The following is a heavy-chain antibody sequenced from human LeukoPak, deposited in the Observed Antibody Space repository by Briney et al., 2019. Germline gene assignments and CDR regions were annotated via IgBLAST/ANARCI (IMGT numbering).Heavy chain of an antibody. V-gene: IGHV1-18*01. D-gene: IGHD2-21*02. J-gene: IGHJ4*02. Sequence: RASVKVSCKASGYTFTSYVISWVRQAPGQGLEWMGWINTYNGNTISAQKLQGRVTMTTDTSTSTAYMELRSLRSDDTAMYYCARTAELDYWGQGTLVTVSS. CDR1: GYTFTSYV. CDR3: ARTAELDY. CDR2: INTYNGNT.